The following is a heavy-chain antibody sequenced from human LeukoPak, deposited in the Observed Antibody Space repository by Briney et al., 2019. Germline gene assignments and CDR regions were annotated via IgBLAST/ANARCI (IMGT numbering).Heavy chain of an antibody. CDR3: AKGRGWEASYYYYYMDV. D-gene: IGHD1-26*01. J-gene: IGHJ6*03. CDR2: ISGSGGST. CDR1: GFTFSSCG. Sequence: GGSLRLSCAASGFTFSSCGMSWVRQAPGKGLEWVSAISGSGGSTYYADSVKGRFTISRDNSKNTLYLQMNSLRAEDTAVYYCAKGRGWEASYYYYYMDVWGKGTTVTISS. V-gene: IGHV3-23*01.